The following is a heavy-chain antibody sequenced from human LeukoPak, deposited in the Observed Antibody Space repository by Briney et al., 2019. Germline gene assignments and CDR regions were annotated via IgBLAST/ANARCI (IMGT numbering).Heavy chain of an antibody. V-gene: IGHV1-69*13. CDR3: ARDGYYDSSGYVDP. CDR1: GGTFSSYA. D-gene: IGHD3-22*01. J-gene: IGHJ5*02. Sequence: ASVKVSCKASGGTFSSYAISWVRQAPGQGLEWMGGIIPIFGTANYAQKFQGRVTITADESTSTAYMELSSLRSEDTAVYYCARDGYYDSSGYVDPWGQGTLVTVSS. CDR2: IIPIFGTA.